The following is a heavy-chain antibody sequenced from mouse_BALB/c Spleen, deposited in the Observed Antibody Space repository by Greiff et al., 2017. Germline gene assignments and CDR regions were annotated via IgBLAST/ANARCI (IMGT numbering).Heavy chain of an antibody. V-gene: IGHV2-9*02. D-gene: IGHD2-10*02. CDR1: GFSLTSYG. J-gene: IGHJ4*01. CDR3: ASTMYGNYYAMDY. Sequence: VQVVESGPGLVAPSQSLSITCTVSGFSLTSYGVHWVRQPPGKGLEWLGVIWAGGSTNYNSALMSRLSISKDNSKSQVFLKMNSLQTDDTAMYYCASTMYGNYYAMDYWGQGTSVTVSS. CDR2: IWAGGST.